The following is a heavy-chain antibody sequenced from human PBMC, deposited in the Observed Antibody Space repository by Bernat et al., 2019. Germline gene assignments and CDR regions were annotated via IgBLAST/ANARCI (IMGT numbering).Heavy chain of an antibody. D-gene: IGHD3-22*01. Sequence: EVHLVESGGGLVQPGGSLRLSCTASGFTFSTYWMHWVRQAPGKGLEWVLGLITDGSKTRYSDSVTGRFTISRDNATNTLYLQMNGLRVDDTAVYYCVRGSGYYYFDYWGQGILVTVSS. CDR3: VRGSGYYYFDY. CDR2: LITDGSKT. J-gene: IGHJ4*02. CDR1: GFTFSTYW. V-gene: IGHV3-74*01.